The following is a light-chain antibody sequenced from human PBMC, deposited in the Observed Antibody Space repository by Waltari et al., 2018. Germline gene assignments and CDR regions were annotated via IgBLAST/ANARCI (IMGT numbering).Light chain of an antibody. CDR1: SSNIGTYD. J-gene: IGLJ2*01. CDR3: QSYDRSLSASV. Sequence: QSVLAQPPSVSGAPGQRVTISCTGSSSNIGTYDVHWYQQLPGTAPKLLLYGSTNRPSGVPDRFSGSKSGTSASLALAGLHAEDEADYYCQSYDRSLSASVFGGGTKLTVL. CDR2: GST. V-gene: IGLV1-40*01.